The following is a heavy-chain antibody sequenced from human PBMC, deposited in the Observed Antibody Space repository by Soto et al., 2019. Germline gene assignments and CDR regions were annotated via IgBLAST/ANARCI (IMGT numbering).Heavy chain of an antibody. CDR3: AKVVLRFLEWPEYYFDY. CDR2: ISGSGGST. D-gene: IGHD3-3*01. J-gene: IGHJ4*02. Sequence: GGSLRLSCAASGFTFSSYAMSWVRQAPGKGLEWVSAISGSGGSTYYADSVKGRFTISRDNSKNTLYLQTNSLRAEDTAVYYCAKVVLRFLEWPEYYFDYWGQGTLVTVSS. CDR1: GFTFSSYA. V-gene: IGHV3-23*01.